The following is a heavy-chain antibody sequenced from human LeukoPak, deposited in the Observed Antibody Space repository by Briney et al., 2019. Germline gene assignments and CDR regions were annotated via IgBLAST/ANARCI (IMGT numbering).Heavy chain of an antibody. CDR3: AKEGGYASSWI. V-gene: IGHV3-23*05. J-gene: IGHJ4*02. D-gene: IGHD6-13*01. CDR2: VSSSGSNT. CDR1: GFTFSVSV. Sequence: GGSLRLSCAASGFTFSVSVMDWVRQAPGKGLEWVSGVSSSGSNTYYAESVKGRFTISRDNHKNTVHLQMNSLRVEDTAMYYCAKEGGYASSWIWGQGILVTVSS.